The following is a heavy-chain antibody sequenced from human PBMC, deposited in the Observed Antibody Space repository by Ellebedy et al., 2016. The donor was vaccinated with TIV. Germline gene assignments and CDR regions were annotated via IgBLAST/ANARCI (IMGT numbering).Heavy chain of an antibody. CDR1: GGSISSFY. Sequence: MPSETLSLTCTVSGGSISSFYWSWIRQPAGTGPEWIGLLHPSGTTNYNDSLKSRVTVSVDTSKNQFSLKLVSVTPADTAVYYCARGGASSLPFDHWGQGVLVTVSS. J-gene: IGHJ4*02. V-gene: IGHV4-4*07. CDR3: ARGGASSLPFDH. D-gene: IGHD3-10*01. CDR2: LHPSGTT.